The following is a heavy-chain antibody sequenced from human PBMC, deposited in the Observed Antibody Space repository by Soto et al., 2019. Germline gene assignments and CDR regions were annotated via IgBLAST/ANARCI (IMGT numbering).Heavy chain of an antibody. CDR2: IRKKANNYAT. CDR1: GLTFSGSA. D-gene: IGHD1-1*01. V-gene: IGHV3-73*01. J-gene: IGHJ4*02. Sequence: EVQFVESGGGLVQPGGSLKLSCAVSGLTFSGSAMHWVRLASGKGLEWVGHIRKKANNYATAYAASVKGRFTISRDDSKNMAYLKMNSLKTEDTAVYYCSANDHDDHTNLDQGGQGTLVTVSS. CDR3: SANDHDDHTNLDQ.